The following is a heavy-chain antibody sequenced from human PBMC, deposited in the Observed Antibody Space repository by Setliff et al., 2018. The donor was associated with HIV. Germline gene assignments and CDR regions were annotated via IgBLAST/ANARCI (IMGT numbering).Heavy chain of an antibody. CDR1: GGSFSGYY. Sequence: PSETMSLTCAVYGGSFSGYYWSWIRQPPGKGLEWIGEINHSGSTYYNPSLKNRVTISVDTSKNQFSLKLSSVTAADTAVFYCARHYGGNLDAFDIWGLGTMVTVSS. CDR3: ARHYGGNLDAFDI. V-gene: IGHV4-34*01. D-gene: IGHD4-17*01. J-gene: IGHJ3*02. CDR2: INHSGST.